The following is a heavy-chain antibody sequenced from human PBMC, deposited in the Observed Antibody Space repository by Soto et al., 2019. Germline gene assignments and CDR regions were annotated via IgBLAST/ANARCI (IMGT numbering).Heavy chain of an antibody. CDR3: ARDDIGAPNAFDM. J-gene: IGHJ3*02. Sequence: GGSLRLSCVASGFRFASYGFHWVRQAPGKGLEWVAVIINDGSEKNHADHVKDRFTISRDNSKNNLDLQMDSLRAGDTALYYCARDDIGAPNAFDMWGQGTMVTVSS. CDR1: GFRFASYG. D-gene: IGHD2-15*01. CDR2: IINDGSEK. V-gene: IGHV3-33*05.